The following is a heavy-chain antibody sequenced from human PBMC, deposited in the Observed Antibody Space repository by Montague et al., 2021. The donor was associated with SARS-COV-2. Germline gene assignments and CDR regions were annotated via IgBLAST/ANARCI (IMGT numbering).Heavy chain of an antibody. V-gene: IGHV6-1*01. D-gene: IGHD6-19*01. CDR3: ARGADRYYFYGMDV. Sequence: NKYAVSVNSRITINPDTSKNQFSLQVNSVTPEDTAVYYCARGADRYYFYGMDVWGQGTTVTF. CDR2: N. J-gene: IGHJ6*02.